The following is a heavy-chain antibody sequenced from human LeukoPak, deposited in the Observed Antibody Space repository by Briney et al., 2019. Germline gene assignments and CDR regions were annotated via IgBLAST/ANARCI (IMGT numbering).Heavy chain of an antibody. Sequence: QPGGSLRLSCAASGFTFRSYSMNWVRQAPGKGLEWVSSISSSSSYIYYADSVKGRFTISRDNAKNSLYLQMNSLRAEDTAVYYCARGSEYRSGGSCYFKDNWFDPWGQGTLVTVSS. CDR1: GFTFRSYS. J-gene: IGHJ5*02. V-gene: IGHV3-21*01. CDR3: ARGSEYRSGGSCYFKDNWFDP. CDR2: ISSSSSYI. D-gene: IGHD2-15*01.